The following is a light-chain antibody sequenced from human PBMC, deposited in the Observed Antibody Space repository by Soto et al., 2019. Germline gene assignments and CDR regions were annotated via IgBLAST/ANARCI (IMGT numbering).Light chain of an antibody. J-gene: IGKJ5*01. Sequence: EIVLTQSPATLSLSPGERATFSCRASQSVSSYLAWYQQKPGQAPRLLLYDASTRATGIAARFSGSGSRTDFTLTISSLEPEDFAVYYCQQHNNWPPSITFGQGTRLEIK. V-gene: IGKV3-11*01. CDR2: DAS. CDR3: QQHNNWPPSIT. CDR1: QSVSSY.